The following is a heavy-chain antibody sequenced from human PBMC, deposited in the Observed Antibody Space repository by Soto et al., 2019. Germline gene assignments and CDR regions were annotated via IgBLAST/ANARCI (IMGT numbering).Heavy chain of an antibody. V-gene: IGHV3-33*01. D-gene: IGHD2-15*01. CDR3: ASEYCSGGSCYYYGMDA. J-gene: IGHJ6*02. CDR1: GFTFSNYG. CDR2: IWYDGSNQ. Sequence: QVQLVESGGGVVQPGRSLRLSCAASGFTFSNYGMHWVRQAPGKGLVWVAVIWYDGSNQYYADSVKGRFTISRDNSKNTLYLQMNSLRAEDTAVYYCASEYCSGGSCYYYGMDAWGQGTRVTVSS.